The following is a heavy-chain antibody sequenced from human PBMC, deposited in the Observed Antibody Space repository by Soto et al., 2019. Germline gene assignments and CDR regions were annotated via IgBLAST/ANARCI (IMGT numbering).Heavy chain of an antibody. D-gene: IGHD2-2*01. CDR3: ASSTSPDAY. CDR2: INSGSTSV. Sequence: VQLVESGGGLVQPGGSLRLSCVASGFTFNSYSMNWVRQAPGKGLEWISYINSGSTSVFYADSVKVRFTISRDNAKNSLYLQMNSLRAEDTAVYYCASSTSPDAYWGQGTLVTVSS. J-gene: IGHJ4*02. CDR1: GFTFNSYS. V-gene: IGHV3-48*01.